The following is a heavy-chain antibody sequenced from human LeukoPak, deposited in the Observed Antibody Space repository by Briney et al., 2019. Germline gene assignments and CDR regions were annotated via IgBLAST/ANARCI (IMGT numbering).Heavy chain of an antibody. J-gene: IGHJ3*02. D-gene: IGHD3-3*01. Sequence: SETLSLTCTVSGGSIRSTSYYWSWIRQPPGKGLEWIGSVYYSCTTYYNPSFRSRLTMSVDTSNNQFSLKLSSVTAADTAMYYCARHARREALRHSAFDIWGQGTMDTVSS. CDR3: ARHARREALRHSAFDI. CDR2: VYYSCTT. V-gene: IGHV4-39*01. CDR1: GGSIRSTSYY.